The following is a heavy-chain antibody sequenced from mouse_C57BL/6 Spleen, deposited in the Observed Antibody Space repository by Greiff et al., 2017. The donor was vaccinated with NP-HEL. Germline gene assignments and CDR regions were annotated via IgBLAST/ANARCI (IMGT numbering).Heavy chain of an antibody. CDR2: ISDGGSYT. Sequence: EVQRVESGGGLVKPGGSLKLSCAASGFTFSSYAMSWVRQTPEKRLEWVATISDGGSYTYYPDNVKGRFTISRDNAKNNLYLQMSHLKSEDTAMYYCARDQGYSWFAYWGQGTLVTVSA. D-gene: IGHD2-3*01. J-gene: IGHJ3*01. CDR3: ARDQGYSWFAY. CDR1: GFTFSSYA. V-gene: IGHV5-4*01.